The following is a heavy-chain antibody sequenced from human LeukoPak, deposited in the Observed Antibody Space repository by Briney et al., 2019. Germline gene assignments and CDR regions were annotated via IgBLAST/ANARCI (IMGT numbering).Heavy chain of an antibody. CDR2: ISAYNGNT. V-gene: IGHV1-18*01. D-gene: IGHD6-19*01. J-gene: IGHJ6*02. CDR1: GYTFTSYG. CDR3: AREKGSLYYYYGMDV. Sequence: ASVTVSCTASGYTFTSYGISWVRQAPGQGLEWMGWISAYNGNTNYAQKLQGRVTMTTDTSTSTAYMELRSLRSDDTAVYYCAREKGSLYYYYGMDVWGQGTTVTVSS.